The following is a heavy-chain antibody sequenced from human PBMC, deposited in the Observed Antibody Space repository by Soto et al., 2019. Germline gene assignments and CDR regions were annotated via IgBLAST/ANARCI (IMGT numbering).Heavy chain of an antibody. Sequence: GGSLRLSCAASGFTFSSYDMHWVRQATGKGLEWVSAIGTAGDTYYPGSVKGRFTISRENAKNSLYLQMNSLRAGDTAVYYCARGWTAAAGTYYYGMDVWGQGTTVTVSS. CDR2: IGTAGDT. J-gene: IGHJ6*02. V-gene: IGHV3-13*01. D-gene: IGHD6-13*01. CDR3: ARGWTAAAGTYYYGMDV. CDR1: GFTFSSYD.